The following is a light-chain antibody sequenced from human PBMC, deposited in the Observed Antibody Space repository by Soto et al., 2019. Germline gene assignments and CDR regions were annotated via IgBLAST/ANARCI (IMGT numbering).Light chain of an antibody. J-gene: IGLJ2*01. CDR1: SSNIGAGFD. V-gene: IGLV1-40*01. CDR3: QSYDTSLSGVV. CDR2: GNN. Sequence: QSALTQPPSVSGAPGQRVTISCTGSSSNIGAGFDVHWYQQLPRTGPKLLIYGNNNRPSGVPDRFSGSKSGTSASLAITGLQTEDEADYYCQSYDTSLSGVVFGGGTKLTVL.